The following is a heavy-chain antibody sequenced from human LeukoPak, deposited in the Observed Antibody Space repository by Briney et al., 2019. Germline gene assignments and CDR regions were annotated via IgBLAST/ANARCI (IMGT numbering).Heavy chain of an antibody. J-gene: IGHJ6*03. CDR1: GYTFTGYY. Sequence: GASVKVSCKASGYTFTGYYMHWVRQAPGQGLEWMGWINPNSGGTNYAQKFQGRVTMTRDTSISTAYMELSRLRSDDTAVYYCARGRRIAARRNYYYYYMDVWGKGTTVTVSS. V-gene: IGHV1-2*02. CDR2: INPNSGGT. CDR3: ARGRRIAARRNYYYYYMDV. D-gene: IGHD6-6*01.